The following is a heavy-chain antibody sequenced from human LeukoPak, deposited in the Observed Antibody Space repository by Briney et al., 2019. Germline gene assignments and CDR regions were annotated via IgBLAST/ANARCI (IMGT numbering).Heavy chain of an antibody. CDR1: GFTFSSYA. Sequence: GGSLRLSCAASGFTFSSYAMSWVRQAPGKGLEWVSAISGSGGSTYYADSVKGRFTISRDNSKNTLYLQMNGLRAEDTAVYYCAKDPGGYSYGLRGNWFDPWGQGTLVTVSS. D-gene: IGHD5-18*01. J-gene: IGHJ5*02. V-gene: IGHV3-23*01. CDR2: ISGSGGST. CDR3: AKDPGGYSYGLRGNWFDP.